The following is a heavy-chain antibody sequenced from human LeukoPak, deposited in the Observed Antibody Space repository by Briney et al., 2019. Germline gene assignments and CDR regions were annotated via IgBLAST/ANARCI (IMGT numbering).Heavy chain of an antibody. CDR3: AKRGDMDV. D-gene: IGHD3-10*01. J-gene: IGHJ6*02. V-gene: IGHV3-30*02. CDR2: IWYDGSNK. Sequence: GGSLRLSCAASGFTFSTYDMHWVRQSPGKGLEWVAVIWYDGSNKYYADSVKGRFTISRDNSKNTLYVQMNSLRAEDTAVYYCAKRGDMDVWGQGTTVTVSS. CDR1: GFTFSTYD.